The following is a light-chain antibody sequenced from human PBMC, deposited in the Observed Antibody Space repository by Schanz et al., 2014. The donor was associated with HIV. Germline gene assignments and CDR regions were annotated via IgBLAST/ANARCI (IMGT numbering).Light chain of an antibody. Sequence: QSALTQPASVSGSPGQSISISCTGTSGDVGSYNYVSWYQQHPDKAPRLIIYDVTNRPSGVSARFSGSKSGNTASLTISGLQAEDEAHYYCTSWTNDSTILFGGGTKLTVL. CDR1: SGDVGSYNY. CDR2: DVT. J-gene: IGLJ2*01. CDR3: TSWTNDSTIL. V-gene: IGLV2-14*03.